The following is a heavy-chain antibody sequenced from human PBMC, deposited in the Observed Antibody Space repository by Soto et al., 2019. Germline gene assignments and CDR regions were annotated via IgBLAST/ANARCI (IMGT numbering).Heavy chain of an antibody. CDR1: GGTFNTFA. CDR3: APAAKRYFDS. V-gene: IGHV1-69*06. CDR2: IVPILGPA. J-gene: IGHJ4*02. Sequence: QVQLVQSGAEVKKPGSSVNVSCKASGGTFNTFAISWVRQAPGQGLEYLGGIVPILGPAFYAQRFHGRVTITADKSTNTAYLELTSLSSEDTAVYYCAPAAKRYFDSWGQGTQVTVSS.